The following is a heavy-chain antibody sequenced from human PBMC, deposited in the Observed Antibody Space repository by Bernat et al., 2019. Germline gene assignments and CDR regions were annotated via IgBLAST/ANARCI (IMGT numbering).Heavy chain of an antibody. CDR1: GFTFSTSW. CDR2: IKSDGSIT. CDR3: AKDGNFDLDY. V-gene: IGHV3-74*03. Sequence: EVQLVESGGGLVQPGGSLRLSCAASGFTFSTSWMHWVRQVPGKGLEWVSRIKSDGSITTYADSVKDRFTISRDNAKNTLYLQMNSLRPDDTAVYFCAKDGNFDLDYWGQGTLVTVSS. J-gene: IGHJ4*02. D-gene: IGHD1-7*01.